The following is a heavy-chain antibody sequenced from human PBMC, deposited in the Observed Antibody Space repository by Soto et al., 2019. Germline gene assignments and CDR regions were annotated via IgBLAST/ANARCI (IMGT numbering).Heavy chain of an antibody. J-gene: IGHJ4*02. CDR3: ATSRRSSGSPTFDY. D-gene: IGHD3-10*01. CDR2: FDPEDGET. V-gene: IGHV1-24*01. CDR1: GYTLTELS. Sequence: ASVKVSCKVSGYTLTELSMHWVRQAPGKGLEWMGGFDPEDGETIYAQKFQGRVTMTEDTSTDTAYMELSSLRSEDTAVYYCATSRRSSGSPTFDYWGQGTLVTVSS.